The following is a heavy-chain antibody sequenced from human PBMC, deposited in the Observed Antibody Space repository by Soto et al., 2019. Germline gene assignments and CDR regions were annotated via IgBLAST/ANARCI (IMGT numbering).Heavy chain of an antibody. J-gene: IGHJ4*02. V-gene: IGHV3-23*01. D-gene: IGHD3-9*01. CDR2: ISGGGGST. Sequence: GGSLRLSCAASGFSFSGYAVTWVRQAPGKGLEWVSAISGGGGSTYYADSVKGRFTASRDNSKNTLHLQMNSLRAEDTAVYYCAKTESFNGYYNAFDYWGRGTQVTVSS. CDR3: AKTESFNGYYNAFDY. CDR1: GFSFSGYA.